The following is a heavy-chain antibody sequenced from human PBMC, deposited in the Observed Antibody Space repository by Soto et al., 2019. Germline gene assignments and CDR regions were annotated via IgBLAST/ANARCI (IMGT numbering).Heavy chain of an antibody. J-gene: IGHJ5*01. D-gene: IGHD3-3*01. V-gene: IGHV1-8*01. Sequence: QVQLLQSGAEVKRPGASVKVSCRASGYTFTNYDVSWVRQAAGQGLEWMGWLSPATGKTKTTYLRQFRDRVSMTWDTSVATAYLEVLDLTSDDTAVYYCARGGTANYYFWSDPRGDWLASWGQGSLVTVSS. CDR2: LSPATGKTKT. CDR1: GYTFTNYD. CDR3: ARGGTANYYFWSDPRGDWLAS.